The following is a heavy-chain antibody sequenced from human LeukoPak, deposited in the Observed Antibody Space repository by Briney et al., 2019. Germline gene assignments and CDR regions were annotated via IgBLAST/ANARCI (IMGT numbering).Heavy chain of an antibody. D-gene: IGHD3-16*01. Sequence: SQTLSLTCAISGDSFSSNSAAWNWIRQSPWRGLEWLGRTYYRSKWYNDYTVSVKSRITINPDTSKNQFSLHLNSVTPEDTALYYCARDHIGEENYFDYWGQGTLVTVSS. CDR3: ARDHIGEENYFDY. V-gene: IGHV6-1*01. CDR2: TYYRSKWYN. CDR1: GDSFSSNSAA. J-gene: IGHJ4*02.